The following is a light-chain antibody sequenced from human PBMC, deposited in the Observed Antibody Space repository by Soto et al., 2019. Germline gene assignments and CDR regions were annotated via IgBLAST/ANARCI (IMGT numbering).Light chain of an antibody. CDR3: QQYGGSPRT. Sequence: EIVLTQSPGTLSLSPGERATLSCRASQSINNNYLSWYQQKRGHAPRLIIYGASSRATGIPDRFSGSGSATDFTLTISRLEPEDFAVYYCQQYGGSPRTFGQGTKVEIK. V-gene: IGKV3-20*01. CDR2: GAS. J-gene: IGKJ1*01. CDR1: QSINNNY.